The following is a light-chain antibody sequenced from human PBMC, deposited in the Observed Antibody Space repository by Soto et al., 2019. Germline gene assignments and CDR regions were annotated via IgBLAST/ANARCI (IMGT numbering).Light chain of an antibody. CDR2: EVS. CDR3: FSYTSSGTYV. Sequence: QSALTQPASVSGSPGQSITISCTGTSSDVGRFNFVSWFQQHPGKAPKLMIYEVSNRPSGVSNRFSGSKSGNTASLTISGLQAEDETDYYCFSYTSSGTYVFGTGTKVTVL. V-gene: IGLV2-14*01. CDR1: SSDVGRFNF. J-gene: IGLJ1*01.